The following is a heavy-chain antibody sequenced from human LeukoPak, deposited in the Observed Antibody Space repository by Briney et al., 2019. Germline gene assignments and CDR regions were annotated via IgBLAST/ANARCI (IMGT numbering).Heavy chain of an antibody. D-gene: IGHD3-10*01. CDR2: IIPNSGAT. CDR3: AREEYHSGSGSPRTH. Sequence: VASVRVSCKASGYTFTGYYIHWVRQAPGQGLEWMGRIIPNSGATNYEQKFQGRATMTRDTSINTAYMELSRLRSDDTAVYYCAREEYHSGSGSPRTHWGQGTLVTVS. CDR1: GYTFTGYY. V-gene: IGHV1-2*06. J-gene: IGHJ4*02.